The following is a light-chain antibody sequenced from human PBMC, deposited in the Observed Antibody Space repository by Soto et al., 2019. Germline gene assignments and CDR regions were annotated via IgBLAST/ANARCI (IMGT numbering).Light chain of an antibody. CDR1: QTISSW. CDR2: KAS. V-gene: IGKV1-5*03. CDR3: QQSYSTPLT. Sequence: DIQMTQSPSTLSGSVGDRVTITCRASQTISSWLAWYQQKPGKAPKLLIYKASTLKSGVPSRFSGSGSGTEFTLTISGLQPDDFATYYCQQSYSTPLTFGGGTKVDI. J-gene: IGKJ4*01.